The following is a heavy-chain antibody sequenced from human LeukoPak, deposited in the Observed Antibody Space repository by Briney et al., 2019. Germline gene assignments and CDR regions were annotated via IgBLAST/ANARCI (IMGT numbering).Heavy chain of an antibody. J-gene: IGHJ4*02. CDR2: INPNSGGT. CDR3: ARDQGGSFLFDY. V-gene: IGHV1-2*02. Sequence: ASVKVSCKASGYTFTGYYMHWVRQAPGQGLEWMGWINPNSGGTNYAQKFQGRVTMTRDTSISIAYMELSRLRSDDTAVYYCARDQGGSFLFDYWGQGTLVTVSS. D-gene: IGHD1-26*01. CDR1: GYTFTGYY.